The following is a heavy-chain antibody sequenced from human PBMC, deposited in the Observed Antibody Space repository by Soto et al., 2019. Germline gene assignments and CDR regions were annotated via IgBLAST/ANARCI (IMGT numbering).Heavy chain of an antibody. CDR1: GFSFGTYT. Sequence: GGSLRLSCAVSGFSFGTYTVNWVRQAPGTGLEWVSGLSDSVGTTHYAYSVKGRFTISRDKSKNTLYLQMNNLRAEDTAVYYCAKHLIGGRLQSPFDLWGQGTQVTVSS. CDR3: AKHLIGGRLQSPFDL. CDR2: LSDSVGTT. V-gene: IGHV3-23*01. J-gene: IGHJ4*02. D-gene: IGHD3-3*02.